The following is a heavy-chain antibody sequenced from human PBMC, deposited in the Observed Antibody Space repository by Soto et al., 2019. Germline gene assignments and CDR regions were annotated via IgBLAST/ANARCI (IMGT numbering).Heavy chain of an antibody. J-gene: IGHJ6*02. V-gene: IGHV1-69*13. D-gene: IGHD2-2*01. CDR1: GGTFSSYA. CDR2: IIPIFGTA. Sequence: GASVKVSCKASGGTFSSYAISWVRQAPGQGLEWMGGIIPIFGTANYAQKFQGRVTITADESTSTAYMELSSLRSEDTAVYYCARDSSIVVVPAAPSGMDVWGQGTTVTVSS. CDR3: ARDSSIVVVPAAPSGMDV.